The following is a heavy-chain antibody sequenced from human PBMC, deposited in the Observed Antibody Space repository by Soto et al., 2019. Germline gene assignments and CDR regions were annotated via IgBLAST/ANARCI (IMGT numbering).Heavy chain of an antibody. V-gene: IGHV3-15*01. CDR3: ATLGIDLDY. J-gene: IGHJ4*01. Sequence: PGGSLRLSCAASGFTFRTAWMSWVRQAPGKGLEWVGRIKSKIDGETTDYAAPVKGRFTMSRDDSKNTLYLQMNSLKTEDSAVYHCATLGIDLDYWGPGIMVTVSS. D-gene: IGHD6-13*01. CDR1: GFTFRTAW. CDR2: IKSKIDGETT.